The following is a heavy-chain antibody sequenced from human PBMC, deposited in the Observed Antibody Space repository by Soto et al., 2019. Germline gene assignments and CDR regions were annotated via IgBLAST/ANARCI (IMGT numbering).Heavy chain of an antibody. CDR3: SSGYSSSWHDFDY. Sequence: PSETLSLTCAVSGGSISSSNWWSWVRQPPGKGLEWIGEIYHSGSTNYNPSLKSRVTISVDKSKNQFSLKLSSVTAADTAVYYCSSGYSSSWHDFDYWGQGTLVTVSS. D-gene: IGHD6-13*01. CDR2: IYHSGST. CDR1: GGSISSSNW. J-gene: IGHJ4*02. V-gene: IGHV4-4*02.